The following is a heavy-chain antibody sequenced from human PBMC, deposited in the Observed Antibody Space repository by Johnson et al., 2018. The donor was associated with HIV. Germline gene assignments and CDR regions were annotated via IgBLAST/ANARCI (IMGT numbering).Heavy chain of an antibody. D-gene: IGHD4-17*01. CDR2: VSYEGSNK. V-gene: IGHV3-30-3*01. CDR1: GFTFSNYA. J-gene: IGHJ3*02. Sequence: QVQLVESGGGVVQPGRSLRLSCAASGFTFSNYAMYWFRQAPGKGLEWVAGVSYEGSNKYFADTVQGRFIISRDNSKSTLYLQLNSLRAEDTAVYFCARGYGDYTRAYDAFDIWGQGTMVTVSS. CDR3: ARGYGDYTRAYDAFDI.